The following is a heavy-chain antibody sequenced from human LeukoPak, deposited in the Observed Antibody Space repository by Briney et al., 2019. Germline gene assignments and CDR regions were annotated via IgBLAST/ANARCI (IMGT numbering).Heavy chain of an antibody. CDR1: GYTLTELS. V-gene: IGHV1-24*01. D-gene: IGHD4-17*01. Sequence: ASVKVSCMVSGYTLTELSMHWVRQAPGKGLEWVGGFDPEDGETIYAQKFQGRVTMTEDTSTDTAYMELSSLRSEDTAVYYCARGPGDYPKGWFDPWGQGTLVTVSS. CDR3: ARGPGDYPKGWFDP. J-gene: IGHJ5*02. CDR2: FDPEDGET.